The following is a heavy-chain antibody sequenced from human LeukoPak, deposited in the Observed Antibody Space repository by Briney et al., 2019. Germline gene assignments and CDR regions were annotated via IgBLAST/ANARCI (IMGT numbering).Heavy chain of an antibody. J-gene: IGHJ4*02. CDR3: AKRGTVHVVDTAMAGGLSFDY. D-gene: IGHD5-18*01. CDR1: GFTLSSYG. Sequence: GGSLRLSCAASGFTLSSYGMHWVRQAPGKGLEWVAFIRYDGSNKYYADSVKGRFTISRDNSKNRLYLQMNSLRAEDTAVYYCAKRGTVHVVDTAMAGGLSFDYWGQGTLVTVSS. V-gene: IGHV3-30*02. CDR2: IRYDGSNK.